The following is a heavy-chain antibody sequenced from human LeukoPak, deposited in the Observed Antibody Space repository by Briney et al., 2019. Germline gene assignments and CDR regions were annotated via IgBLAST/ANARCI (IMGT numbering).Heavy chain of an antibody. CDR2: ISTNENT. D-gene: IGHD3-22*01. V-gene: IGHV4-61*02. CDR1: GGSINSGTYY. Sequence: PSQTLSLTCTVSGGSINSGTYYWTWIRQPAGKGLEWIGRISTNENTNYNPSLKSRVTISVDTSKNQFSLKLSSVTAADTAVYYCARVYYDSSGYYPPDYWGQGTLVTVSS. CDR3: ARVYYDSSGYYPPDY. J-gene: IGHJ4*02.